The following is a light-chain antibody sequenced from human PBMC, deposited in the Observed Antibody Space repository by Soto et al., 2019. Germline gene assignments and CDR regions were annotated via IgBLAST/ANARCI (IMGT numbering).Light chain of an antibody. J-gene: IGLJ2*01. CDR3: SSYTSSSTLYVV. V-gene: IGLV2-18*02. CDR2: EVS. CDR1: SSDVGSYNR. Sequence: QSVLTQPPSVSGSPGQSVTISCTGTSSDVGSYNRVSWYQQPPGTAPKLMIYEVSNRPSGVPDRFSGSKSGNTASLTISGLQAEDEADYYCSSYTSSSTLYVVFGGGTQLTVL.